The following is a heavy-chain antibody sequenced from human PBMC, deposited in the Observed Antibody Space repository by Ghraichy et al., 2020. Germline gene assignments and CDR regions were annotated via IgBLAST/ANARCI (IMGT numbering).Heavy chain of an antibody. D-gene: IGHD1-26*01. CDR1: GFTFSSYA. J-gene: IGHJ4*02. CDR2: ISGSGGST. Sequence: GGSLRLSCAVSGFTFSSYAMSWVRQAPGKGLEWVSAISGSGGSTYYADSVKGRFTISRDNSKNTLYLQMNSLRAEDTAVYYCAKDRGIVGAPKMYYFDYWGQGTLVTVSS. V-gene: IGHV3-23*01. CDR3: AKDRGIVGAPKMYYFDY.